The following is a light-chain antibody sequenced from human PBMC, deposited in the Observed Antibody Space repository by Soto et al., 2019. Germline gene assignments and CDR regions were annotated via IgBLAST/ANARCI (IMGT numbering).Light chain of an antibody. Sequence: VMTQSPATLSVSPGERATLSCRASQSLSSNLAWYQQRPGQAPRLLIYGASTRATGIPARFSGSGSGTEFTLTISSLQSEDFAIYYCQQYDKWPPYTFGQGTKLEIK. CDR1: QSLSSN. CDR2: GAS. J-gene: IGKJ2*01. CDR3: QQYDKWPPYT. V-gene: IGKV3-15*01.